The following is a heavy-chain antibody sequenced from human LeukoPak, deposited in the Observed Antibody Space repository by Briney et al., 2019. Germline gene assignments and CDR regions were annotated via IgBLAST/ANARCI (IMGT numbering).Heavy chain of an antibody. CDR2: VYSGGDT. V-gene: IGHV3-53*01. J-gene: IGHJ6*04. Sequence: GGSLRLSCAASGFSVSNNYVSWVRQAPGKGLEWISAVYSGGDTYYIESVKGRFTISRDNSKNTIHLQMNGLKPEDTAMYYCARDSTGASVWGKGTTVAVSS. CDR3: ARDSTGASV. CDR1: GFSVSNNY. D-gene: IGHD1-14*01.